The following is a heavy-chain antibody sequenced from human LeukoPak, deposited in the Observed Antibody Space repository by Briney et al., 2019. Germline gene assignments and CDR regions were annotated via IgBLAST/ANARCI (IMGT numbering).Heavy chain of an antibody. CDR3: ANVWFGDQGTWFDP. CDR1: GGSISSSNW. CDR2: IYHSGST. Sequence: SGTLSLTCAVSGGSISSSNWWSWVRQPPGKGLEWIGEIYHSGSTNYNPSLKSRVTISVDKSKNQFSLKLSSVTAADTAVYYCANVWFGDQGTWFDPWGQGTLVTVSS. V-gene: IGHV4-4*02. J-gene: IGHJ5*02. D-gene: IGHD3-10*01.